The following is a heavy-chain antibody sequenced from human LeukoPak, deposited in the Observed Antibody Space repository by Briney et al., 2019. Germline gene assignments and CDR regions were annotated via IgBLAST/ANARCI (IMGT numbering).Heavy chain of an antibody. D-gene: IGHD3-10*01. Sequence: GSLRLSCAASRFTFSTYSMNWVRQAPGKGLEWVSFIDTSGSYIYYGDSMKGRFTISRDNAKNSLYLQMSGLRAEDTAVYYCARGRSITLLRGVAMSDGFDIWGQGAMVTVSS. CDR3: ARGRSITLLRGVAMSDGFDI. CDR1: RFTFSTYS. CDR2: IDTSGSYI. V-gene: IGHV3-21*01. J-gene: IGHJ3*02.